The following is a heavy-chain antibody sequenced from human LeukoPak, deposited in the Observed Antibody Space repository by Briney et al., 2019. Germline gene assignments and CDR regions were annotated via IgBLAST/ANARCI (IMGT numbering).Heavy chain of an antibody. CDR2: INHSGST. J-gene: IGHJ4*02. V-gene: IGHV4-34*01. Sequence: SETLSLTCAVYGGSFSGYYWSWIRQPPGKGLEWIGEINHSGSTNYNSSLKSRVTISVDTSKNQFSLKLSSVTAADTAVYYCARGSDYSNYVDFDYWGQGTLVTVSS. D-gene: IGHD4-11*01. CDR1: GGSFSGYY. CDR3: ARGSDYSNYVDFDY.